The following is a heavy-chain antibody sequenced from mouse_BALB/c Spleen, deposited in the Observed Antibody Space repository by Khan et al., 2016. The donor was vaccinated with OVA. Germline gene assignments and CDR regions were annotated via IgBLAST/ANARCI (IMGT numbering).Heavy chain of an antibody. J-gene: IGHJ4*01. CDR1: GYTFTNYG. CDR2: INTYTGEP. D-gene: IGHD2-10*01. CDR3: ARPPYFSYVMGY. Sequence: QIQLVQSGPELKKPGETVKISCKASGYTFTNYGMNWVKQAPGRGLKWMGWINTYTGEPTYADDFKGRFVFSLETSASTAYLQINNLKNEDTATYFCARPPYFSYVMGYWGKGTSVTVSS. V-gene: IGHV9-3-1*01.